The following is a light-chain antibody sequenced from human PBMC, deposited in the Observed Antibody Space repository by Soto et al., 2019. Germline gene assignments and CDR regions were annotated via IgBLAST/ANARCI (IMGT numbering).Light chain of an antibody. CDR3: QQYNSYMYT. CDR2: KAS. J-gene: IGKJ2*01. Sequence: DIQMTQSPSTLSASVGDRVTITCRASQSISSWLAWYQQKPGKAPKLLIYKASSLESGVPSRFSGSGSGTEFTLTIISLQPDDFATYYCQQYNSYMYTFGQGIKLEIK. V-gene: IGKV1-5*03. CDR1: QSISSW.